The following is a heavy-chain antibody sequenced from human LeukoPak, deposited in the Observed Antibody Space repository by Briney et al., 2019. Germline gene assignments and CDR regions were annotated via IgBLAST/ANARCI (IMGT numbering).Heavy chain of an antibody. Sequence: SETLSLTCAVYGGSFSGYYWSWIRQPPGKGLEWIGEINHSGSTNYNPSLKSRVTISVDTSKNQFSLKLSSVTAADTAVYYCARPLRITMVRGVRYAFDIWGQGTMVTVSS. D-gene: IGHD3-10*01. J-gene: IGHJ3*02. CDR1: GGSFSGYY. CDR2: INHSGST. CDR3: ARPLRITMVRGVRYAFDI. V-gene: IGHV4-34*01.